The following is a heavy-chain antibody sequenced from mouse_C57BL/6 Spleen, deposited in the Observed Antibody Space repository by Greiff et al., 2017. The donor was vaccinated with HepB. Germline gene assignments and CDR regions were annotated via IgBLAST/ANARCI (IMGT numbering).Heavy chain of an antibody. CDR2: IWSGGST. Sequence: VQLQQSGPGLVQPSQSLSITCTVSGFSLTSYGVHWVRQSPGKGLEWLGVIWSGGSTDYNAAFISRLSISKENSKSQVFFKMNSLQADDTAIYYCARAPLTGTSYAMDYWGQGTSVTVSS. CDR1: GFSLTSYG. V-gene: IGHV2-2*01. J-gene: IGHJ4*01. CDR3: ARAPLTGTSYAMDY. D-gene: IGHD4-1*01.